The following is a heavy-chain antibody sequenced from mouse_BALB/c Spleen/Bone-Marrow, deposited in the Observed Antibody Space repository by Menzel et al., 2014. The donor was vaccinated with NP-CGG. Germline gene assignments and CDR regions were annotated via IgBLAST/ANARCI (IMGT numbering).Heavy chain of an antibody. V-gene: IGHV4-1*02. CDR1: GFDFSRYW. D-gene: IGHD4-1*01. J-gene: IGHJ1*01. Sequence: EVKLMESGGGLVQPGGSLKLSCAASGFDFSRYWMSWVRRAPGKGLEWIGEINPDSSTINYTPSLKDKFIISRDNAKNTLYLQMSKVRSEDTALYYCAKANWDVSGYFDVWGAGTTVTVSS. CDR2: INPDSSTI. CDR3: AKANWDVSGYFDV.